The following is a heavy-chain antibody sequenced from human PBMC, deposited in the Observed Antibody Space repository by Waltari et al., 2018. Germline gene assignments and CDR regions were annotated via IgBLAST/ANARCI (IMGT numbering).Heavy chain of an antibody. V-gene: IGHV4-61*02. CDR2: IYSGGDA. CDR1: GGSINSATYY. J-gene: IGHJ4*02. CDR3: ARGDERLARYHFDD. Sequence: QVFLQESGPGLVTPSQTLSLTCTVSGGSINSATYYWSWIRQPAGKGLEWIGRIYSGGDARYSPSLERRVTISVDRSKNQFSLKIFSVTAADAAIYYCARGDERLARYHFDDWGQGTHVIVSS. D-gene: IGHD6-25*01.